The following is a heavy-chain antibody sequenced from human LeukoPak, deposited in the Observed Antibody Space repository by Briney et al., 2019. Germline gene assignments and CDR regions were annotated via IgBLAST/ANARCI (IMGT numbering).Heavy chain of an antibody. CDR1: GGTFSSYA. CDR2: IIPIFGTA. D-gene: IGHD5-12*01. J-gene: IGHJ5*02. V-gene: IGHV1-69*01. CDR3: ARDITVATISNWFDP. Sequence: ASVKVSCKASGGTFSSYAISWVRQAPGQGLEWMGGIIPIFGTANYAQKFQGGVTITADESTSTAYMELSSLRSEDTAVYYCARDITVATISNWFDPWGQGTLVTVSS.